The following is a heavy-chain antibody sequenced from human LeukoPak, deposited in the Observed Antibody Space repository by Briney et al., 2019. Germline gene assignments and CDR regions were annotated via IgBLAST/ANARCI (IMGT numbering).Heavy chain of an antibody. Sequence: PSGTLSLTCTVSGGSISSYYWCWLRQPPGKGREWIGYIYYSGSTNYNPSLKSRVTISANTSKNHFSLKMMSVTPAGTAVFYCERRNRGGWFDGWGQGTLVTVTS. CDR1: GGSISSYY. V-gene: IGHV4-59*12. D-gene: IGHD3-10*01. CDR3: ERRNRGGWFDG. J-gene: IGHJ5*02. CDR2: IYYSGST.